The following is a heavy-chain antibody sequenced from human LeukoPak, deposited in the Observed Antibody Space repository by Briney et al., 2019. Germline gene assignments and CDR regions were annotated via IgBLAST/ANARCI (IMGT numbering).Heavy chain of an antibody. CDR1: GGSFSGYY. J-gene: IGHJ5*02. CDR2: IYTSGST. Sequence: SETLSLTCAVYGGSFSGYYWSWIRQPAGKGLEWIGRIYTSGSTNYNPPLKSRVTISVDTSKNQFSLKLSSVTAADTAVYYCARDPPEGWFDPWGQGTLVTVSS. CDR3: ARDPPEGWFDP. V-gene: IGHV4-4*07.